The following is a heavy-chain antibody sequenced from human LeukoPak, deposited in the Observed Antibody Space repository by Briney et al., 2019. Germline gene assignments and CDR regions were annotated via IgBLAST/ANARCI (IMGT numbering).Heavy chain of an antibody. Sequence: PSETLSLTCSFSGVSMSGFYCTWIRQPPGKGLEWIGSIYCSGSTYYNPSLKSRVTISVDTSKNQFSLKLSSVTAADTAVYYCARAQRKLLLDYWGQGTLVTVSS. V-gene: IGHV4-59*12. CDR1: GVSMSGFY. CDR2: IYCSGST. D-gene: IGHD3-22*01. J-gene: IGHJ4*02. CDR3: ARAQRKLLLDY.